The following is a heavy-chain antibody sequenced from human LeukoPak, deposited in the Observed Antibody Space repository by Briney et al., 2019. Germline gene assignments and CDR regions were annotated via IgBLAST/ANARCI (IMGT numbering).Heavy chain of an antibody. CDR2: INHSGST. CDR1: GGSFSGYY. V-gene: IGHV4-34*01. D-gene: IGHD3-22*01. CDR3: ARGNSNFDY. J-gene: IGHJ4*02. Sequence: SETLSLTCAVYGGSFSGYYWSWIRQPPGKGLEWIGEINHSGSTNYNPSLKSRVTISVDTPKNQFSLKLSSVTAADTAVYYCARGNSNFDYWGQGTLVTVSS.